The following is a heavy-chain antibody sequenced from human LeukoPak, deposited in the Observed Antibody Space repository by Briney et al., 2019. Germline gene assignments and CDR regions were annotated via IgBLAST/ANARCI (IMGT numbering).Heavy chain of an antibody. CDR1: GGFISSYY. V-gene: IGHV4-4*07. CDR2: IYSSGGT. Sequence: PSETLSLTCTVSGGFISSYYWSWIRPPAGKGLEWIGHIYSSGGTNYNPSLKSRVTMSVDTSKNQFSLKLSSVTAADTAVYYCARGPDNYYYYMDVWGKGTTVTVSS. D-gene: IGHD1-14*01. CDR3: ARGPDNYYYYMDV. J-gene: IGHJ6*03.